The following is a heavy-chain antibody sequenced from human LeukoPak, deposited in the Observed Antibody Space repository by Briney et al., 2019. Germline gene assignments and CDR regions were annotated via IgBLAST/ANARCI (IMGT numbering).Heavy chain of an antibody. Sequence: SETLSLTCSVSGGSLGSFYWSWIRQPAGKGLEWIGRISMTGSINYNASLKSRVTMSVDTSKNQFSLKLSSVTAADTAMYYFARDFYGGRSDAFDIWGQGTMVIVSS. D-gene: IGHD4-23*01. CDR3: ARDFYGGRSDAFDI. V-gene: IGHV4-4*07. J-gene: IGHJ3*02. CDR1: GGSLGSFY. CDR2: ISMTGSI.